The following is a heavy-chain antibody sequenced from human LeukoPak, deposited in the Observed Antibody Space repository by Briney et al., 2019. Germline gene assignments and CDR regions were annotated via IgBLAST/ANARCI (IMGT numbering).Heavy chain of an antibody. CDR2: IRSKANSYAT. Sequence: GGSLRLSCAASGFTFSSSAMHWVRQAPGKGLEWVGRIRSKANSYATAYAASVKGRFTNSRDDSKNTAYLQMNSLKTEDTAVYYCTRHGWDYYASSGYYYYYYYRDVWGKGTTVTVSS. D-gene: IGHD3-22*01. CDR1: GFTFSSSA. CDR3: TRHGWDYYASSGYYYYYYYRDV. V-gene: IGHV3-73*01. J-gene: IGHJ6*03.